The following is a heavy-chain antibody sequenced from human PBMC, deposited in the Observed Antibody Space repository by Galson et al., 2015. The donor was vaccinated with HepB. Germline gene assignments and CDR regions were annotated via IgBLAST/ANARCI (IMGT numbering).Heavy chain of an antibody. CDR2: ISAYNVNT. CDR1: GYTFTSYG. V-gene: IGHV1-18*04. CDR3: ARDRNYDILTGYLIRRYYYYGMDV. D-gene: IGHD3-9*01. J-gene: IGHJ6*02. Sequence: SVKVSCKASGYTFTSYGISWVRQAPGQGLEWMGWISAYNVNTNYAQKLQGRVTMTTDTSTSTAYMELRSLRSDDTAVYYCARDRNYDILTGYLIRRYYYYGMDVWGQGTTVTVSS.